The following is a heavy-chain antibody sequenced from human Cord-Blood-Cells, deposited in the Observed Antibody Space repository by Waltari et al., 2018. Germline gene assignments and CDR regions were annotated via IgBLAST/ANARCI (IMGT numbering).Heavy chain of an antibody. Sequence: EVQLLESGGGLVQPGGSLRLSCAASGFTFSSYAMSWVRQAPGKGLEGVSSISGSVGITYYADSVKGRFTISRDNSKNTLYLQMNSLRAEDTAVYYCAKVIAAAAKYGMDVWGQGTTVTVSS. V-gene: IGHV3-23*01. CDR1: GFTFSSYA. CDR3: AKVIAAAAKYGMDV. J-gene: IGHJ6*02. CDR2: ISGSVGIT. D-gene: IGHD6-13*01.